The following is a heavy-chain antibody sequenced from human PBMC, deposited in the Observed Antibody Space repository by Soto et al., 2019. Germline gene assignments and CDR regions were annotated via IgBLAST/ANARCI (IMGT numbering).Heavy chain of an antibody. CDR2: INHSGRV. V-gene: IGHV4-34*01. J-gene: IGHJ6*02. D-gene: IGHD2-2*01. CDR3: ARGPRCINTSCSNDYYHFGLDV. CDR1: GGSFSGHS. Sequence: SETLSLTCAVYGGSFSGHSWTWIRQSPGKGLEWIGDINHSGRVNYSPSLKSRVTISLDTSKNHFSLRLSSVTAADTAVYYCARGPRCINTSCSNDYYHFGLDVWGQGTTVTLS.